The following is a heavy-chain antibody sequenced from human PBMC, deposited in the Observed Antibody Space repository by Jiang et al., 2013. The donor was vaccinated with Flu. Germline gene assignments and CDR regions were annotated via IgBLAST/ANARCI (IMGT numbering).Heavy chain of an antibody. CDR1: GYTFSSYG. CDR2: ISASNGKT. D-gene: IGHD4-17*01. CDR3: ARAYGDYATYYYYGMDV. V-gene: IGHV1-18*04. Sequence: SGAEVKKPGASVKVSCKASGYTFSSYGISWVRQAPGQGLEWMGWISASNGKTKYAQKLQGRVTMTTDTSTSTAYMELRSLRSDDTAVYYCARAYGDYATYYYYGMDVWGQGTTVTVSS. J-gene: IGHJ6*02.